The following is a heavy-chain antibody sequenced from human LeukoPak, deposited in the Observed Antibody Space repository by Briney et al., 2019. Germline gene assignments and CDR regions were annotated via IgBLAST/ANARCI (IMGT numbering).Heavy chain of an antibody. CDR1: GFTFSSYA. Sequence: SGGSLRLSCAASGFTFSSYAMSWVRQAPGKGLEWVSGISTSGDSSYYADSVQGRFTISRDNSKNTLYLQMNSLRAEDTAIYYCAKDESAATFIFDYWGQGTLVTVSS. V-gene: IGHV3-23*01. J-gene: IGHJ4*02. CDR2: ISTSGDSS. CDR3: AKDESAATFIFDY. D-gene: IGHD6-25*01.